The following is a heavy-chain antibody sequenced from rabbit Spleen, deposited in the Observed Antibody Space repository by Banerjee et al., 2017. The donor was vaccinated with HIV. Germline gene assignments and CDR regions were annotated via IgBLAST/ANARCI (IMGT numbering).Heavy chain of an antibody. J-gene: IGHJ4*01. D-gene: IGHD1-1*01. V-gene: IGHV1S40*01. CDR1: GFSFSSRYY. CDR3: ARDLTNVIGWNFGL. Sequence: QSLEESGGGLVQPEGSLTLTCTASGFSFSSRYYMCWVHQAPGKGLEWIGCIGFGSTGNTYYASWAKGRFTISKTSSTTVTLQMSSLTAADTATYFCARDLTNVIGWNFGLWGPGTLVTVS. CDR2: IGFGSTGNT.